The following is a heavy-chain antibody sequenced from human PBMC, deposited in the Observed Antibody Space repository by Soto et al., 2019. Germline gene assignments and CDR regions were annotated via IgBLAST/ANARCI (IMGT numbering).Heavy chain of an antibody. D-gene: IGHD6-13*01. V-gene: IGHV3-23*01. CDR2: ISGSGGST. Sequence: GGSLRLSCAASGFTFSSYAMSWVRQAPGKGLGWVSAISGSGGSTYYADSVKGRFTISRDNSKNTLYLQMNSLRAEDTAVYYCAKVASPGEQQLAKYPFDYWGQGTLVTVSS. J-gene: IGHJ4*02. CDR3: AKVASPGEQQLAKYPFDY. CDR1: GFTFSSYA.